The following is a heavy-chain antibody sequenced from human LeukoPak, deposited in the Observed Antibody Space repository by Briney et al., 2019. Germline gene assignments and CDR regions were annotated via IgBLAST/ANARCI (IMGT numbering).Heavy chain of an antibody. Sequence: GGSLRLSCAAYGFIFGDHAMSWVRQAPGKGLEWGGFIRSKAYGGTREYAASVEGRFTISRDDSKGIAYMQMNSLETEDTAVYYCARGPILLWIHNGMDVWGPGTTVTVSS. CDR1: GFIFGDHA. CDR3: ARGPILLWIHNGMDV. J-gene: IGHJ6*02. CDR2: IRSKAYGGTR. V-gene: IGHV3-49*04. D-gene: IGHD3-10*01.